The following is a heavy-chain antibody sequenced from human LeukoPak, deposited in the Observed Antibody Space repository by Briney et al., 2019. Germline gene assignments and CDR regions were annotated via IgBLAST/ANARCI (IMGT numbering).Heavy chain of an antibody. CDR1: GYSFNTNW. CDR2: IYPGESDT. Sequence: GESLKISCQGSGYSFNTNWLAWVRQMPGKGLEWIGIIYPGESDTRYNPSLRGHVTMSADKSINTAYLQWSSLKASDTAIYYCARRQGCSSTSCPPDYWGQGTLVTVSP. V-gene: IGHV5-51*01. J-gene: IGHJ4*02. CDR3: ARRQGCSSTSCPPDY. D-gene: IGHD2-2*01.